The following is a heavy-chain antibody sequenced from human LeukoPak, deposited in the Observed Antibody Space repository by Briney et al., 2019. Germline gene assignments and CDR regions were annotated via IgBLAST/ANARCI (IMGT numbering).Heavy chain of an antibody. CDR2: ISAYNGNT. Sequence: GASVKVSCKASGYTFTSYGISWVQQAPGQGLEWMGWISAYNGNTNYAQKLQGRVTMTTDTSTSTAYMELRSLRSDDTAVYYCARDEGEAVVVPAATFWRYWGQGTLVTVSS. V-gene: IGHV1-18*04. J-gene: IGHJ4*02. CDR3: ARDEGEAVVVPAATFWRY. CDR1: GYTFTSYG. D-gene: IGHD2-2*01.